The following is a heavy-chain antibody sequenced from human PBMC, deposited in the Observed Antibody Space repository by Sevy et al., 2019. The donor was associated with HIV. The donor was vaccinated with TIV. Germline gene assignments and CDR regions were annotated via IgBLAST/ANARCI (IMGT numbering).Heavy chain of an antibody. Sequence: SETLSLTCTVSGGSINSDHWNWIRQPPGKGLEWIGYVYYTGGTNYNPSLKNRVTISVDRTKNQVSLKLTSVTAADTAVYYCARQNDFDIWGQGTMVTVSS. J-gene: IGHJ3*02. CDR2: VYYTGGT. CDR1: GGSINSDH. CDR3: ARQNDFDI. V-gene: IGHV4-59*08.